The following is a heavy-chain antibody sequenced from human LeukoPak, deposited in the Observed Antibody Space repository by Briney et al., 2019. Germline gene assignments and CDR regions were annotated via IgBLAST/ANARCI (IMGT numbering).Heavy chain of an antibody. Sequence: SETLSLTCTVSGGSVSSGSYYWSWIRQSPGKGLEWIGYIYYSGSTNYNPSLKSRVTISVDTSKNQFSLKVSSVAAADTAVYYCARRSWYNWFDRWGQGTLVTVSS. D-gene: IGHD6-13*01. V-gene: IGHV4-61*01. CDR3: ARRSWYNWFDR. J-gene: IGHJ5*02. CDR2: IYYSGST. CDR1: GGSVSSGSYY.